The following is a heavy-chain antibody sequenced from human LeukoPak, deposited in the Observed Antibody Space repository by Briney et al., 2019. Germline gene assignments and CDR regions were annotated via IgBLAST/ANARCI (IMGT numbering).Heavy chain of an antibody. Sequence: GGSLRLSCAASGFTFSSYAMSWVRQAPGKGLEWVSAISGSGGSTYYADSVKGRFTISRDNSKNTLYPQMNSLRAEDTAVYYCAKDQGRTTVVTQPDYWGQGTLVTVSS. J-gene: IGHJ4*02. V-gene: IGHV3-23*01. CDR2: ISGSGGST. CDR3: AKDQGRTTVVTQPDY. CDR1: GFTFSSYA. D-gene: IGHD4-23*01.